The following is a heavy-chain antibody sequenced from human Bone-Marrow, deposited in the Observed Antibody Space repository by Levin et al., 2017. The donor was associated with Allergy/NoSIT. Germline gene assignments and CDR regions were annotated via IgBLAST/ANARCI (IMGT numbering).Heavy chain of an antibody. J-gene: IGHJ4*02. V-gene: IGHV4-38-2*01. CDR1: GYSISSGFY. CDR3: ARQVGAAVTYDY. D-gene: IGHD4-17*01. CDR2: IYHSGNT. Sequence: SETLSLTCEVSGYSISSGFYWGWIRQPPGKGLEWIWNIYHSGNTYYNPSLKSRVTIAVDTSKNQFSLRLSSVTAADTAVYYCARQVGAAVTYDYWGQGTLVTVSS.